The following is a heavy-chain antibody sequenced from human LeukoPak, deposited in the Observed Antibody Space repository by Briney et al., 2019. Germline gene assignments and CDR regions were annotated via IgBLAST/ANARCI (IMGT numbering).Heavy chain of an antibody. Sequence: PGGSLRLSCAASGFTFSSYAMSWVRQAPGKGLEWVSAISGSGGSTYYADSVKGRFTISRDNSKNTLYLQMNSLRAEDTAVYYCAKTPWNWSDEGWFDPWGQGTLVTVSS. CDR1: GFTFSSYA. J-gene: IGHJ5*02. D-gene: IGHD1-1*01. CDR2: ISGSGGST. V-gene: IGHV3-23*01. CDR3: AKTPWNWSDEGWFDP.